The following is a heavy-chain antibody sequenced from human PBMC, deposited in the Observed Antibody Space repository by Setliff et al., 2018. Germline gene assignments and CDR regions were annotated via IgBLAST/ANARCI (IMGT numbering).Heavy chain of an antibody. J-gene: IGHJ4*02. CDR3: ARGYYNFLSGYYTPYYFDY. Sequence: SETLSLTCTVSGGSIRNYYWSWIRQPPGKGLEWIGYIYYSGNTNYNPSLKSRVTISVDTSKNQFSLKLGSVTAADTAVYFCARGYYNFLSGYYTPYYFDYWGQGTLVTVSS. V-gene: IGHV4-59*01. CDR1: GGSIRNYY. CDR2: IYYSGNT. D-gene: IGHD3-3*01.